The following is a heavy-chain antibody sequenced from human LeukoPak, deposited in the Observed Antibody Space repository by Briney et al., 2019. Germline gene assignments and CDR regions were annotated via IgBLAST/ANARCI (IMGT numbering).Heavy chain of an antibody. D-gene: IGHD4-23*01. J-gene: IGHJ4*02. CDR2: ISYDGSNK. CDR3: ARGWLAETTVVTPYNY. CDR1: GFTFSSYG. Sequence: GRSLRLSCAASGFTFSSYGMHWVRQAPGKGLEWVAVISYDGSNKYYADSVKGRFTISRDNSKNTLYLQMNSLRSEDTAVYYCARGWLAETTVVTPYNYWGQGTLVTVSS. V-gene: IGHV3-30*03.